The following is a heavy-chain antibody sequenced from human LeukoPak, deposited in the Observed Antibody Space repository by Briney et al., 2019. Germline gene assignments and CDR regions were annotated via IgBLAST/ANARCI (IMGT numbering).Heavy chain of an antibody. CDR2: IYDSGST. V-gene: IGHV4-31*03. Sequence: PSQTLSLTCTVSGGSISSGKFYWSWIRQHPGRGLEWIGYIYDSGSTSYNPSLKSRVTMSVDTSKNQFSLKLSSMTAADTAVYYCARHLTSVFGVTSHLDYWGQGTLVTVSS. J-gene: IGHJ4*02. D-gene: IGHD3-3*01. CDR1: GGSISSGKFY. CDR3: ARHLTSVFGVTSHLDY.